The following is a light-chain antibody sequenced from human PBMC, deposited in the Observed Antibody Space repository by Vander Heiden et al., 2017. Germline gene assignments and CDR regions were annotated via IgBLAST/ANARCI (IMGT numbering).Light chain of an antibody. CDR3: AAWDDSLSGWV. CDR2: RNN. CDR1: SSNIGSNY. V-gene: IGLV1-47*01. Sequence: VLTQPPSASGTPGQRVTISCSGSSSNIGSNYVYWYQQLPGTAPKLLIYRNNQRPSGVPDRFSGSKSDTSASLAISGLRSEDEADYYCAAWDDSLSGWVFGGGTKLTVL. J-gene: IGLJ3*02.